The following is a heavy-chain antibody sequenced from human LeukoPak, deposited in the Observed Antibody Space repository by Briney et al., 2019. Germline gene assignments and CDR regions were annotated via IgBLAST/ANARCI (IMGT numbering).Heavy chain of an antibody. V-gene: IGHV4-39*01. D-gene: IGHD1-26*01. CDR1: GGSISSSTYY. Sequence: SETLSLTCTVSGGSISSSTYYWAWIRQSPGKGLEWIGSITYSGSTYYNPSLESRVTISVDASKNQFSLRLISVTAVDTAVYYCARQGVGATDCWGQGTLVTVSS. CDR2: ITYSGST. CDR3: ARQGVGATDC. J-gene: IGHJ4*02.